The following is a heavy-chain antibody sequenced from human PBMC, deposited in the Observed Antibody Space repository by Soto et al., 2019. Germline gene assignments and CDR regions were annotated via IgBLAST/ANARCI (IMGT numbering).Heavy chain of an antibody. J-gene: IGHJ4*02. CDR1: GFTFSSYG. CDR2: IPYDGSNK. CDR3: EKDERSGYRTVYYFFDY. D-gene: IGHD3-3*01. V-gene: IGHV3-30*18. Sequence: GSLKLSCAASGFTFSSYGMHWVRQAPGKGLEWVAVIPYDGSNKYYADSVKGRFTISRDNSKNTLYLQMNSLRAEDTAMYYCEKDERSGYRTVYYFFDYWGQGDLVTVSS.